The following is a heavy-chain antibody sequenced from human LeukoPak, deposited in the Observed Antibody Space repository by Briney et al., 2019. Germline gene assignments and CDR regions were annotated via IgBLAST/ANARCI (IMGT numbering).Heavy chain of an antibody. V-gene: IGHV3-23*01. Sequence: GGSLRLSCAASGFTFSSYAMSWVRQAPGKGLEWVSAISGSGGSTYYADSVKGRPTISRDNSKNTLYLHMNSLRAEDTAVYYCAKDLLRNTAMVTGYYYYYYMDVWGKGTTVTVSS. D-gene: IGHD5-18*01. CDR3: AKDLLRNTAMVTGYYYYYYMDV. CDR1: GFTFSSYA. J-gene: IGHJ6*03. CDR2: ISGSGGST.